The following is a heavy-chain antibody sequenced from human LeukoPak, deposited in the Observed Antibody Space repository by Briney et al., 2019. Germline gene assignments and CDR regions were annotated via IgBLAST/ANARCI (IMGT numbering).Heavy chain of an antibody. CDR3: SRENGAFSPFGY. D-gene: IGHD2-8*01. V-gene: IGHV4-4*02. CDR1: RGSISSTNW. Sequence: SGTLSLTRVVSRGSISSTNWWSWVRQPPGQGLEWIGEISLNGLTNYNPSLNSRVTVSLDKSKNQLSLKLTSVTAADTAVYYCSRENGAFSPFGYWGQGTLVTVPS. CDR2: ISLNGLT. J-gene: IGHJ4*02.